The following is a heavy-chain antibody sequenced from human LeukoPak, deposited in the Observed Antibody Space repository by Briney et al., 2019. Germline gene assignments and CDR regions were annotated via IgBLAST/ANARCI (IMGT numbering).Heavy chain of an antibody. CDR1: GGSISSSNW. J-gene: IGHJ4*02. Sequence: PSETLSLTCAVSGGSISSSNWWSWVRQPPGKGLEWIGEIYHSGSTNYNPSLKSRVTISVDKSKNQFSLKLSSVTAADTAVYYCARGRGYSGYDPPYFDYWGQGTLVTVSS. CDR2: IYHSGST. CDR3: ARGRGYSGYDPPYFDY. V-gene: IGHV4-4*02. D-gene: IGHD5-12*01.